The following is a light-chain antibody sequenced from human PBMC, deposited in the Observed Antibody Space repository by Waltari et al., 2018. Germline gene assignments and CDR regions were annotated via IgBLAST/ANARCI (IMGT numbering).Light chain of an antibody. CDR3: SSYTTSTTQV. Sequence: QSALTQPPSVSGSPGQSVTISCPGTGSDIGSYNRVSWYQQSPGTAPGLMIYEGNSRPSGVPDRFSGSKSGNTASLTISGLQAEDEADYYCSSYTTSTTQVFGTGTKVTVL. CDR2: EGN. J-gene: IGLJ1*01. CDR1: GSDIGSYNR. V-gene: IGLV2-18*02.